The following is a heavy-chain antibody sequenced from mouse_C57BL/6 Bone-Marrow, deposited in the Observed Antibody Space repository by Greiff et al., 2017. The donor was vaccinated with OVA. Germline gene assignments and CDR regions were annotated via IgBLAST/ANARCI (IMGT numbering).Heavy chain of an antibody. Sequence: QVQLKQSGAELVKPGASVKLSCKASGYTFTSYWMHWVKQRPGQGLEWIGMIHPNSGSTNYNEKFKSKATLTVDKSSSTAYMQLSSLTSEDSAVYYCARGGFYGSSYGYWGQGTTLTVSS. J-gene: IGHJ2*01. V-gene: IGHV1-64*01. CDR1: GYTFTSYW. CDR3: ARGGFYGSSYGY. CDR2: IHPNSGST. D-gene: IGHD1-1*01.